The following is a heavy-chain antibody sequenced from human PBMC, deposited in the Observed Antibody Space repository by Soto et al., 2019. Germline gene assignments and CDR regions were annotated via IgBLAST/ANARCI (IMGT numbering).Heavy chain of an antibody. CDR3: ARVGASSGWYVAHYGMDV. CDR2: INSDGSST. D-gene: IGHD6-19*01. Sequence: HPGGSLRLSCAASGFTFSSYWMHWVRQAPGKGLVWVSRINSDGSSTSYADSVKGRFTISRDNAKNTLYLQMNSLRAEDTAVYYCARVGASSGWYVAHYGMDVWGQGTTVTVS. CDR1: GFTFSSYW. J-gene: IGHJ6*02. V-gene: IGHV3-74*01.